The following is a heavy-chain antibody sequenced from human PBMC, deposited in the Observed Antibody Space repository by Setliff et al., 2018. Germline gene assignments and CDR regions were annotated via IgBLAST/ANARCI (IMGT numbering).Heavy chain of an antibody. Sequence: SETLSLTCNVSGVSISSGSYYWGWIRQSPGKGLEWIGSMYYSGSTYYNPSLKGRVTLSVDTTKNQFSLKLTSMTAADTAVYFCARHLLVQGTYHFDYWGQGSPVTSPQ. CDR2: MYYSGST. V-gene: IGHV4-39*01. D-gene: IGHD3-10*01. CDR1: GVSISSGSYY. CDR3: ARHLLVQGTYHFDY. J-gene: IGHJ4*02.